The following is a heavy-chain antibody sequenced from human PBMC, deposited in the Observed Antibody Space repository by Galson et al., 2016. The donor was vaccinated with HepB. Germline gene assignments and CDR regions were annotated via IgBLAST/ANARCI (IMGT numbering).Heavy chain of an antibody. CDR2: ISGYDGST. Sequence: SVKVSCKASGYTFSSYGVTWVRQAPGQGLEWMGWISGYDGSTTYAQKFQARITMTADTSTSTAYMELRSLRSDDTAIYFCARGHPDRPNRKASYIWGQGTVVTVSS. CDR1: GYTFSSYG. D-gene: IGHD3-22*01. CDR3: ARGHPDRPNRKASYI. J-gene: IGHJ3*02. V-gene: IGHV1-18*01.